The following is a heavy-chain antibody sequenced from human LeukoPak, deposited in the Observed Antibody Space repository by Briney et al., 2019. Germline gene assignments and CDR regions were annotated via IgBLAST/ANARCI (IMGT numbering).Heavy chain of an antibody. J-gene: IGHJ6*03. CDR3: ARWKQSYYYYMDV. V-gene: IGHV3-21*04. CDR1: GFTFSSYS. CDR2: ISSGGSSI. D-gene: IGHD1-1*01. Sequence: PGGSLRLSCAASGFTFSSYSMNWVRQAPGKGLEWVSSISSGGSSIYYADSVKGRFTISRDNAKNSLYLQMNSLRAEDTAVYYCARWKQSYYYYMDVWGKGTTVTISS.